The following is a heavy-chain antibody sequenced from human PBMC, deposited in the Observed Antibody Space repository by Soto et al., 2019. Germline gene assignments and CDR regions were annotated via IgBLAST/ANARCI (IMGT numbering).Heavy chain of an antibody. CDR3: ARIPYSSGWYLYFDY. D-gene: IGHD6-19*01. CDR1: GFTFSSYA. Sequence: GGSLRLSCAASGFTFSSYAMSWVRQAPGKGLEWVSAISGSGGSTYYADSVKGRFTISRDNSKNTLYLQMNSLRAEDTAVYYCARIPYSSGWYLYFDYWGQGTLVTVSS. V-gene: IGHV3-23*01. J-gene: IGHJ4*02. CDR2: ISGSGGST.